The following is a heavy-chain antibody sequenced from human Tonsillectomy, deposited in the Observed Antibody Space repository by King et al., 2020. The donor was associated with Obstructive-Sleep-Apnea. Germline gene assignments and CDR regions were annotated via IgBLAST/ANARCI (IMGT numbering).Heavy chain of an antibody. Sequence: QLVQSGGGLVQPGGSLRLSCAASGFTVSSNYVSWVRQAPGKGLEWVSVIYSGGCTYYADSVKGRFTISRDNSKNTLYLQMVSLRAEDTAVYYCARDVQIAARGNWGQGTLVTVSS. CDR2: IYSGGCT. D-gene: IGHD6-6*01. V-gene: IGHV3-66*01. J-gene: IGHJ4*02. CDR3: ARDVQIAARGN. CDR1: GFTVSSNY.